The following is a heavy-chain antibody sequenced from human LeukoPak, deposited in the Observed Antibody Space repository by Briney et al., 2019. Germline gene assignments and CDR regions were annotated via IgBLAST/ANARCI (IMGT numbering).Heavy chain of an antibody. CDR1: GFTLSNYW. CDR2: IEKDGSEE. J-gene: IGHJ6*02. V-gene: IGHV3-7*03. Sequence: GGSLRLSCAASGFTLSNYWMNWVRQAPGKGLQWVANIEKDGSEEYYVDPVKGRFTISRDNARNLLYLQMNSVRAEDTAVYYCARDSAAGGGYNAMDVWGQGTTVTVSS. D-gene: IGHD6-13*01. CDR3: ARDSAAGGGYNAMDV.